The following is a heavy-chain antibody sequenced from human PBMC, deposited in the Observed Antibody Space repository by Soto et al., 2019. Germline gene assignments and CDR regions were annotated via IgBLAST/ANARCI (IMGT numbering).Heavy chain of an antibody. CDR1: GFTFDDYA. CDR3: AKLMITFGGVSNRGAFDI. CDR2: ISWNSGSI. V-gene: IGHV3-9*01. J-gene: IGHJ3*02. D-gene: IGHD3-16*01. Sequence: DVQLVEAGGGLVQPGRSLRLSCAASGFTFDDYAMHWVRQAPGKGLEWVSGISWNSGSIGYADSVKGRFTISRDNAKNSLYLQMNSLRAEDTALYYCAKLMITFGGVSNRGAFDIWGQGTMGTVSS.